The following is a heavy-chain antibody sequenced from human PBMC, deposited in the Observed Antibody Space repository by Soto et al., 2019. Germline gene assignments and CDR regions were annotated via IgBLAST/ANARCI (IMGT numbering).Heavy chain of an antibody. CDR1: GYTFTSYG. CDR2: ISAYNGNT. V-gene: IGHV1-18*04. J-gene: IGHJ4*02. D-gene: IGHD3-3*01. Sequence: QVQLVQSGAEVKKPGASVKVSCKASGYTFTSYGISWVRQAPGQGLEWMGWISAYNGNTNYAQKLQGRVTMTTDTSTSTAYMELRSLRSDDTAGYYCSRVWDYYDFWSGPDYWGQGALVTVSS. CDR3: SRVWDYYDFWSGPDY.